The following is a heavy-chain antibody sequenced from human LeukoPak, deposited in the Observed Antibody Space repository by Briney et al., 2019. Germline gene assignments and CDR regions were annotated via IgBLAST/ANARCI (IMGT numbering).Heavy chain of an antibody. CDR3: TATIVRGIIITDYAFDI. CDR1: GFTFSNAW. D-gene: IGHD3-10*01. CDR2: IKSKTDGGTT. J-gene: IGHJ3*02. Sequence: PGGSLRLSCAASGFTFSNAWMSWVRQAPGKGLEWVGRIKSKTDGGTTDYAAPVKGRFTISRDDSKNTLYLQMNSLKTEDTAVYYCTATIVRGIIITDYAFDIWGQGTMVTVSS. V-gene: IGHV3-15*01.